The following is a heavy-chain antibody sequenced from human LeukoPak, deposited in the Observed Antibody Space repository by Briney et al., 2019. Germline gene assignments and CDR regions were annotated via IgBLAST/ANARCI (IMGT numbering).Heavy chain of an antibody. Sequence: SETLSLTCSVSDSSITSTYYWAWFRQPPGKGLEWIATVFRLQTVRTFNNPSLGSRVTMSLDPSHNQFSLNLTSVTAADTALYFCARVLHAPYLIDSWGQGTLATFSS. CDR3: ARVLHAPYLIDS. CDR1: DSSITSTYY. D-gene: IGHD2-8*01. J-gene: IGHJ4*02. CDR2: VFRLQTVRT. V-gene: IGHV4-38-2*02.